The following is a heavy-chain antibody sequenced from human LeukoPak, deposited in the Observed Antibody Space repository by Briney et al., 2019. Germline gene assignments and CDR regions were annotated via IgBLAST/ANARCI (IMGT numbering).Heavy chain of an antibody. J-gene: IGHJ4*02. CDR1: GYTFTSYD. CDR3: ARGGIAAANVELPDYFDY. V-gene: IGHV1-8*01. Sequence: GASVKVSCKASGYTFTSYDINWVRQATGQGLEWMGWMNPNSGNTGYAQKFQGRVAMTTDTSTSTAYMELRSLRSDDTAVYYCARGGIAAANVELPDYFDYWGQGTLVTVSS. CDR2: MNPNSGNT. D-gene: IGHD6-13*01.